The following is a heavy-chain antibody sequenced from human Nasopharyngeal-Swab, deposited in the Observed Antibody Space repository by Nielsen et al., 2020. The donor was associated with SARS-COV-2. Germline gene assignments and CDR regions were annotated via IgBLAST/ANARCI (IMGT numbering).Heavy chain of an antibody. J-gene: IGHJ3*02. CDR3: ARIIAWGSYAFDI. D-gene: IGHD3-16*01. CDR2: IDWDDDK. CDR1: GFSLTTTGMC. Sequence: SGPTLVKPTQTLTLTCSFSGFSLTTTGMCIHWIRQPPGKALEWLARIDWDDDKFYNTSLTTRLTVSKDTSQNQVVLTMTNMDPADTATYYCARIIAWGSYAFDIWGQGTMVTVSS. V-gene: IGHV2-70*17.